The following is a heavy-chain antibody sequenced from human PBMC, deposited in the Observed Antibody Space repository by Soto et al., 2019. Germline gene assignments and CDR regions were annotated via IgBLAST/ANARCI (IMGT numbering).Heavy chain of an antibody. CDR2: MNRDGNTT. V-gene: IGHV3-74*01. D-gene: IGHD1-1*01. CDR1: GFTFSSYW. Sequence: EVQLVESGGGLVQPGGSLRLSCAASGFTFSSYWMHWVRQAPGKGLVWVSRMNRDGNTTNYADSVKGRFTISRDNARITLYLQMNSLSAEDTAVYYGVRDGYPAGVYGVDVWGQGTTVTVSS. J-gene: IGHJ6*02. CDR3: VRDGYPAGVYGVDV.